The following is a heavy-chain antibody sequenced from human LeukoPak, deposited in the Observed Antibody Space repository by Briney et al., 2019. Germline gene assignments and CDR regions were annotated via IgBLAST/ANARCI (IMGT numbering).Heavy chain of an antibody. J-gene: IGHJ4*02. V-gene: IGHV3-30*03. CDR1: GFTFSSYS. Sequence: GGSLRLSCAASGFTFSSYSMNWVRQAPGKGLEWVAVISYDGSNKYYADSVKGRFTISRDNSKNTLYLQMNSLRAEDTAVYYCARGGSGSYWGQGTLVTVSS. D-gene: IGHD1-26*01. CDR2: ISYDGSNK. CDR3: ARGGSGSY.